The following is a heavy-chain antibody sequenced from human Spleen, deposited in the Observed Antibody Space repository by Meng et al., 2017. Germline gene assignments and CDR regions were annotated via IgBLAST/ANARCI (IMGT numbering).Heavy chain of an antibody. CDR3: ALRTLMTTVVNYYYYYGMDV. Sequence: SVKVSCKASGYTFTSYAISWVRQAPGQGLEWMGGIIPIFGTANYAQKFQGRVTITTDESTSTAYMELSSLRSEDTAVYYCALRTLMTTVVNYYYYYGMDVWGQGTTVTVSS. V-gene: IGHV1-69*05. D-gene: IGHD4-23*01. CDR1: GYTFTSYA. CDR2: IIPIFGTA. J-gene: IGHJ6*02.